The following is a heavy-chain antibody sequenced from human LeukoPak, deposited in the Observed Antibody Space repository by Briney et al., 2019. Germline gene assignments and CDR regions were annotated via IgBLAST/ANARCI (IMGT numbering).Heavy chain of an antibody. CDR3: AKDSGGSNSYYFDY. Sequence: GGSLRLSCAASGFTFDDYAMHWVRQAPGKGLEWVSLISWDGGSTYYADSVKGRFTISRDNSKNSLYLQMNSLRAEDTALYYCAKDSGGSNSYYFDYWGQGTLVTVSS. CDR2: ISWDGGST. J-gene: IGHJ4*02. V-gene: IGHV3-43D*03. D-gene: IGHD4-11*01. CDR1: GFTFDDYA.